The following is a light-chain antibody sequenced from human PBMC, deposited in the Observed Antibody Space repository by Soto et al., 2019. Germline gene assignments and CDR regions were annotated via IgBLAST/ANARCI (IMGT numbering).Light chain of an antibody. Sequence: QSALTQPPSASGSPGQSVTISCTGTSSDIGGYNYVSWYQHHPGKAPKVMIYEVSKRPSGVPDRFSGYKSGNTASLTVSGLQHEDEADYYCSSYAGSNNLGVFGGGTQLTVL. J-gene: IGLJ3*02. CDR3: SSYAGSNNLGV. V-gene: IGLV2-8*01. CDR2: EVS. CDR1: SSDIGGYNY.